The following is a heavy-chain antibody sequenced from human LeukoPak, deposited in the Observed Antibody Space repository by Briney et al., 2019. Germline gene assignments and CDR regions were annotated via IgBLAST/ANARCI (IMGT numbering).Heavy chain of an antibody. CDR1: GGSFSGYY. CDR2: INHSGST. CDR3: ARGDGSGSYSSQYVDY. V-gene: IGHV4-34*01. J-gene: IGHJ4*02. Sequence: SETLSLTCGVYGGSFSGYYWSWIRQPPGKGLEWIGEINHSGSTNYNPSLKSRVTISVDTSKNQFSLKLSSVTAADTAVYYCARGDGSGSYSSQYVDYWGQGTLVTVSS. D-gene: IGHD3-10*01.